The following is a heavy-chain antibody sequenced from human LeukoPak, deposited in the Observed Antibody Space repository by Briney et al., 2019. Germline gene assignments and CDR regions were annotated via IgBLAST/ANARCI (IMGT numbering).Heavy chain of an antibody. J-gene: IGHJ4*02. CDR1: GFTFSSYD. D-gene: IGHD6-13*01. Sequence: GGSLRLSCAASGFTFSSYDMSWVRQAPGKGLEWVSGISGSGGRTYYADSVKGRFTISRDNSKNTLYLQMNSLRAEDSAVYYWAKGGDSSSWNFDYWGQGTLVTVSS. CDR2: ISGSGGRT. V-gene: IGHV3-23*01. CDR3: AKGGDSSSWNFDY.